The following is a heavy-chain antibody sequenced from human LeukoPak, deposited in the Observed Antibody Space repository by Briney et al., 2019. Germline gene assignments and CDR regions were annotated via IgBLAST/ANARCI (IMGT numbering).Heavy chain of an antibody. J-gene: IGHJ2*01. D-gene: IGHD7-27*01. V-gene: IGHV4-59*01. Sequence: SGTLSLTCTVSGGGLGGDYWVWVWQPPGKGLEWIGEIYYSGSTSYNPSLKSRVPISLVTSQNQCSLWLCTVCAADPAVCCCVRPGDWGYWYLDLWGRGTLVTASS. CDR2: IYYSGST. CDR3: VRPGDWGYWYLDL. CDR1: GGGLGGDY.